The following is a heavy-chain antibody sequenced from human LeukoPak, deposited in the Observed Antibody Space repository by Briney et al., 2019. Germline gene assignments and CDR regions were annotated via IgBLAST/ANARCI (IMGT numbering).Heavy chain of an antibody. D-gene: IGHD3-3*01. J-gene: IGHJ4*02. V-gene: IGHV3-21*01. CDR1: GFTLSSYS. CDR2: IRSSRNYI. CDR3: AGYYDFWSGYYSSLVHY. Sequence: GGSLRLACAASGFTLSSYSMNCVRQPPRKGLEWVSSIRSSRNYIYYADSVKGPFTISRDNAKNSLYLQMNSLRAEDTAVYYCAGYYDFWSGYYSSLVHYWGQGTLVTVSS.